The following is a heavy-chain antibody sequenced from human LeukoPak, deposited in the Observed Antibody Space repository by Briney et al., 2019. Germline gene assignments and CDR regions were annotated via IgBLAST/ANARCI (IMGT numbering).Heavy chain of an antibody. J-gene: IGHJ4*02. V-gene: IGHV3-21*01. CDR1: GFTFSSYA. Sequence: PGGSLRLSCAASGFTFSSYAMNWVRQAPGKGLEWVSSISSSSSYIYYADSVKGRFTISRDNAENSLYLQMNSLRAEDTAVYYCARDRLVGATDYWGQGTLVTVSS. D-gene: IGHD1-26*01. CDR2: ISSSSSYI. CDR3: ARDRLVGATDY.